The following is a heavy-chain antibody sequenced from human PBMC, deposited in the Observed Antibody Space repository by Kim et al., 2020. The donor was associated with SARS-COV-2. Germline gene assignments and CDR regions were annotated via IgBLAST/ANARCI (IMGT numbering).Heavy chain of an antibody. V-gene: IGHV3-64D*09. J-gene: IGHJ4*02. CDR2: ITDDGGGT. CDR1: GFSFSTYT. CDR3: VRYYYRTLGL. Sequence: GGSLRLSCSASGFSFSTYTMHWVRQPPGKGLQFVSAITDDGGGTDYADSVKGRFTISRDNSKNTLYLQMSSLRADDTAMYYCVRYYYRTLGLWGQGTQVTVSS. D-gene: IGHD5-12*01.